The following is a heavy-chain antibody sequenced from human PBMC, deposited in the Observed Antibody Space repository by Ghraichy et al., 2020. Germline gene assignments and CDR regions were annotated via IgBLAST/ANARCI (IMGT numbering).Heavy chain of an antibody. Sequence: SETLSLTCTVSGYSISSGYYWGWIRQPPGKGLEWIGSIFHSGSTYNPSLKSRVTISVDTSKNQFSLKLSSVTAADTAVYYCARVEVGATTTFDYWGQGTLVTVSS. D-gene: IGHD1-26*01. CDR1: GYSISSGYY. CDR3: ARVEVGATTTFDY. J-gene: IGHJ4*02. V-gene: IGHV4-38-2*02. CDR2: IFHSGST.